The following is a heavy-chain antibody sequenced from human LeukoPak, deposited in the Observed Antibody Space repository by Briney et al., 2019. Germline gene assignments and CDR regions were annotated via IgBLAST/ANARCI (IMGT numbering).Heavy chain of an antibody. D-gene: IGHD3-10*01. J-gene: IGHJ5*02. Sequence: ASVKVSCKASGYTFTGYYMHWVRQAPGQGLEWMGWINPNSGGTNYAQKFQGRVTMTRDTSISTAYMELSRLRSDDTAVYYCARDVQRITMVRGSSGWFDRWGQGTLVTVSS. CDR2: INPNSGGT. CDR1: GYTFTGYY. CDR3: ARDVQRITMVRGSSGWFDR. V-gene: IGHV1-2*02.